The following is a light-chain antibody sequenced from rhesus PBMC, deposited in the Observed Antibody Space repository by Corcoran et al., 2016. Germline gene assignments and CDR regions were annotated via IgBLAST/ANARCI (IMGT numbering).Light chain of an antibody. V-gene: IGKV1-22*01. Sequence: DIQMTQSPSSLSASVGDTVTITCRASQGMSSSLAWYQQKPGKAPRLLIDKASNLESGVPSRFSGWGSGTDFTLAISSLQSEGFAAYYCHQYSSRPLSFGQGTKVEIE. CDR1: QGMSSS. CDR3: HQYSSRPLS. CDR2: KAS. J-gene: IGKJ2*01.